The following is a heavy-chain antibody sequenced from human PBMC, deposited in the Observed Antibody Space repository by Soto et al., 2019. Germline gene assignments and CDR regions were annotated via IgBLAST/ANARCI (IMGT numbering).Heavy chain of an antibody. CDR2: IIPIFGTA. CDR1: GGTFSSYA. CDR3: ASEYCGGDCYSAARYGMDV. D-gene: IGHD2-21*02. Sequence: GASVTVSCKASGGTFSSYAIIWVRQAPGQGLEWMGGIIPIFGTANYAQKFQGRVTITADESTSTAYMELSSLRSEDTAVYYCASEYCGGDCYSAARYGMDVWGQGTTVTVSS. J-gene: IGHJ6*02. V-gene: IGHV1-69*13.